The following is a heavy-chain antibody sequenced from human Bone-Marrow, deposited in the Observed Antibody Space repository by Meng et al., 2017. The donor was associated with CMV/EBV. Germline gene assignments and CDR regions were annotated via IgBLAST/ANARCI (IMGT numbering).Heavy chain of an antibody. CDR2: ISGSGGST. J-gene: IGHJ4*02. Sequence: GESLKISCAASGFTFSSYAMSWVRQAPGKGLEWVSAISGSGGSTYYADSVKGRFTISRDNSKNTLYLQMNSLRAEDTAVYYCAKKLVSSSGYYYPSYWDQATLATVSS. D-gene: IGHD3-22*01. CDR1: GFTFSSYA. CDR3: AKKLVSSSGYYYPSY. V-gene: IGHV3-23*01.